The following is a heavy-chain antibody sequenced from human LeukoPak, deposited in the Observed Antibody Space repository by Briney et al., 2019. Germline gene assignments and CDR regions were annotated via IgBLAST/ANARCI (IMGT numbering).Heavy chain of an antibody. Sequence: GGSLRLSCAASGFTFSSYEMNWVRQAPGKGLEWVANIKTDGSQIYYVDSVKGRFTISRDNAKNSLYLQMNSLRAEDTAVYYCARDPKYSGYDMRWFDPWGQGTLVTVSS. D-gene: IGHD5-12*01. V-gene: IGHV3-7*01. J-gene: IGHJ5*02. CDR1: GFTFSSYE. CDR2: IKTDGSQI. CDR3: ARDPKYSGYDMRWFDP.